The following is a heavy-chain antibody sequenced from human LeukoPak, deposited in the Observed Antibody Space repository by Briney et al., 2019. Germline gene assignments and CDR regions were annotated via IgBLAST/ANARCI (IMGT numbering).Heavy chain of an antibody. J-gene: IGHJ3*02. CDR3: ARVGGNNHYKAFDI. CDR2: IIPIFGTA. D-gene: IGHD3-16*01. Sequence: GASVKVSCKVSGYTLTELSMHWVRQAPGQGLEWMGGIIPIFGTANYAQKFQGGVTITADESTSTAYMELSSLRSEDTAVYYCARVGGNNHYKAFDIWGQGTMVTVSS. CDR1: GYTLTELS. V-gene: IGHV1-69*13.